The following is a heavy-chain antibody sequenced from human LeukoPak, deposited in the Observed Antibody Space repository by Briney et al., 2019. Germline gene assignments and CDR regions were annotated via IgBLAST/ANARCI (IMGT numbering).Heavy chain of an antibody. Sequence: SETLSLTCTVSGGSISSYYWSWIRQPPGKGLEWIGYIYYSGSTNYNPSLKSRVTISVDTSKNQFSLKLSSVTAADTAVYYCVGSSWSYFDYWGQGTLVTVSS. J-gene: IGHJ4*02. D-gene: IGHD6-13*01. CDR1: GGSISSYY. CDR2: IYYSGST. CDR3: VGSSWSYFDY. V-gene: IGHV4-59*12.